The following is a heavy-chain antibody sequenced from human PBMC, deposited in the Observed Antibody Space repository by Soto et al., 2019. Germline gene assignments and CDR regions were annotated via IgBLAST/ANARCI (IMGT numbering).Heavy chain of an antibody. J-gene: IGHJ6*02. V-gene: IGHV1-58*01. D-gene: IGHD3-3*01. Sequence: ASVKVCCKASGFTFTSSAVQWVRQARGQRLEWIGWIVVGSGNTNYAQKFQERVTSTRDMSTSTAYMELSSLRSEDTAVYYCAAVHRPAYYDFWSGENYYGMDVWGQGTTVTVSS. CDR1: GFTFTSSA. CDR2: IVVGSGNT. CDR3: AAVHRPAYYDFWSGENYYGMDV.